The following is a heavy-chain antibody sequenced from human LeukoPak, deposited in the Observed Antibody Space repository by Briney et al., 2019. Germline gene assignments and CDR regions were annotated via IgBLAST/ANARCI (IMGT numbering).Heavy chain of an antibody. CDR2: MNPNSGNT. Sequence: ASVKVSCKASGYTFTSYDINWVRQATGQGLEWMGWMNPNSGNTGYAQKFQGRVTMTRNTSISTAYMELSSLRSEDMAVYYCAREIGSGYPFDYWGQGTLVTVSS. CDR1: GYTFTSYD. V-gene: IGHV1-8*01. D-gene: IGHD3-22*01. J-gene: IGHJ4*02. CDR3: AREIGSGYPFDY.